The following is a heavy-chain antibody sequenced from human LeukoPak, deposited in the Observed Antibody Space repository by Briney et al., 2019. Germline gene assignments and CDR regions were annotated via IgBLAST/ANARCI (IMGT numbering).Heavy chain of an antibody. CDR3: ARGRYYYGSGSYYNPHYFDY. CDR1: GGSISSYY. CDR2: IYYSGST. Sequence: SETLSLTFTVSGGSISSYYWSWIRQPPGKGLEWIGYIYYSGSTNYNPSLKSRVTISVDTSKNQFSLKLSSVTAADTAVYYCARGRYYYGSGSYYNPHYFDYWGQGTLVTVSS. J-gene: IGHJ4*02. D-gene: IGHD3-10*01. V-gene: IGHV4-59*01.